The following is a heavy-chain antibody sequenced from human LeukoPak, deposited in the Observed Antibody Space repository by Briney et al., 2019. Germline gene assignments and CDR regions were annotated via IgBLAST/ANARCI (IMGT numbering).Heavy chain of an antibody. V-gene: IGHV3-23*01. CDR3: TIPPTNIVIIAAAGFDP. D-gene: IGHD2/OR15-2a*01. Sequence: PGGSLRLSCAASGFTFSSYAMSWLRQVPGKGLEGVSSISDSGGSTYYADSVKGRFTISRDNSKHTLYLQMDSLRAEDTAVYYCTIPPTNIVIIAAAGFDPWGQGTLVTVSS. CDR1: GFTFSSYA. J-gene: IGHJ5*02. CDR2: ISDSGGST.